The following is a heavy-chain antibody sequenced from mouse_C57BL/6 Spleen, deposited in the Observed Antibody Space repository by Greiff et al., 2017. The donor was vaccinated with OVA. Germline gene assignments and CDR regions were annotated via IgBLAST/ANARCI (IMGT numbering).Heavy chain of an antibody. D-gene: IGHD2-1*01. CDR1: GYTFTSYW. V-gene: IGHV1-69*01. J-gene: IGHJ3*01. Sequence: QVQLKESGAELVMPGASVKLSCKASGYTFTSYWMHWVKQRPGQGLEWIGEIDPSDSYTNYNQKFKGKSTLTVDKSSSTAYMQLSSLTSEDSAVYYCARGGGNYGAYWGQGTLVTVSA. CDR2: IDPSDSYT. CDR3: ARGGGNYGAY.